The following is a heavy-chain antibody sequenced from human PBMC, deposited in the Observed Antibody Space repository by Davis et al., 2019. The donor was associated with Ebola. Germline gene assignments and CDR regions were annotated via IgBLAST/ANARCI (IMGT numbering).Heavy chain of an antibody. CDR2: IRVSSGDT. CDR3: ARDRVTIFGVVIMRDAFDI. Sequence: ASVKVSCKASGYTFTTYGLTWVRQAPGQGLEWMGWIRVSSGDTNYAQKFQGRVTMTTDTSTSTAYMELRSLSSDDTAVYYCARDRVTIFGVVIMRDAFDIWGQGTMVTVSS. CDR1: GYTFTTYG. D-gene: IGHD3-3*01. V-gene: IGHV1-18*04. J-gene: IGHJ3*02.